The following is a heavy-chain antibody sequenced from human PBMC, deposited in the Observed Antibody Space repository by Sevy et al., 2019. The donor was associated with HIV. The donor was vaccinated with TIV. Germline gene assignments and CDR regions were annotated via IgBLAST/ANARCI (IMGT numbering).Heavy chain of an antibody. CDR3: AKDIVVVPAISTGYFDL. CDR1: GFIFGDYA. V-gene: IGHV3-9*01. D-gene: IGHD2-2*01. CDR2: ITWNSDTI. Sequence: GGSLRLSCAASGFIFGDYAMHWVRQAPGKGLEWVSGITWNSDTIGYADSVKGRFTISRDNAKNSLYLQMNSLRLEDSALYYCAKDIVVVPAISTGYFDLWGRGTLVTVSS. J-gene: IGHJ2*01.